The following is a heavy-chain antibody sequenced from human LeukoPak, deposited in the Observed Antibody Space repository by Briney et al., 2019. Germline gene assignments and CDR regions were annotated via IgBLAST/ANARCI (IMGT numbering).Heavy chain of an antibody. V-gene: IGHV3-48*04. CDR1: GFTFSTYA. J-gene: IGHJ4*02. Sequence: GGSLRLSCAASGFTFSTYAMNWVRQAPGKGLEWVSYISASSTTIYYTDSVKGRFTISRDNARNSLYLQMNSLRAEDTAVYYCARGPYTNGHYFDYWGQGTLATVSS. CDR3: ARGPYTNGHYFDY. D-gene: IGHD6-19*01. CDR2: ISASSTTI.